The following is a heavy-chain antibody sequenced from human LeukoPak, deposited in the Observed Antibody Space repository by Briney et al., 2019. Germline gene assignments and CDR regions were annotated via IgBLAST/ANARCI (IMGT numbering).Heavy chain of an antibody. D-gene: IGHD2-2*02. Sequence: SQTLSLTCAISGDSVSINSAAWNWIRLSPSRGIGWLGRTYFRARGYNDYAVSVKSRITINPDTSKNQFSLQLNSVTPEDTAVYYCARDRVRGYCSSTSCYTRHAFDIWGQGTMVTVSS. J-gene: IGHJ3*02. CDR2: TYFRARGYN. CDR1: GDSVSINSAA. CDR3: ARDRVRGYCSSTSCYTRHAFDI. V-gene: IGHV6-1*01.